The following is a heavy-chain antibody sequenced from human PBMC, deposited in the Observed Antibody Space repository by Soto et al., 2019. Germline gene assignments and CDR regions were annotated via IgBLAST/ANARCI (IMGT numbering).Heavy chain of an antibody. J-gene: IGHJ6*02. V-gene: IGHV5-10-1*01. CDR1: GYSFTSYW. Sequence: VESLKISCKGSGYSFTSYWISWVRQMPGKGLEWMGRIDPSDSYTNYSPSFQGHVTISADKSISTAYLQWSSLKASDTAMYYCASRGVSIDKIYYYYGMDVWGQGTTVTVSS. CDR2: IDPSDSYT. D-gene: IGHD2-21*01. CDR3: ASRGVSIDKIYYYYGMDV.